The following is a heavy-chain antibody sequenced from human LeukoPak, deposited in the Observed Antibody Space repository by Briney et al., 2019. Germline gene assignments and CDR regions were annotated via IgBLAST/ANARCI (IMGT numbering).Heavy chain of an antibody. V-gene: IGHV3-48*03. Sequence: GGSLRLSCAASGFTFSISEMNWVRQAPGKGLEWVSYISSSGSTLYYADSVKGRFTISRDNAKNSLYLQMNSLRAEDTAVYYCARNSGWDPFGYWGQGTLVTVSS. J-gene: IGHJ4*02. CDR2: ISSSGSTL. D-gene: IGHD6-19*01. CDR1: GFTFSISE. CDR3: ARNSGWDPFGY.